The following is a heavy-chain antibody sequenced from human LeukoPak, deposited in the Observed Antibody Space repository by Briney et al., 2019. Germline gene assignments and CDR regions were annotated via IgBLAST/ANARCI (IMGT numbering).Heavy chain of an antibody. J-gene: IGHJ5*02. CDR2: MYTGGTT. CDR1: GFTASGTH. D-gene: IGHD3-16*01. Sequence: PGGSLRLSCAASGFTASGTHMSWVRQAPGKGLEWVSAMYTGGTTYYADSVQGRFTIYRDNSKNTLYLQMNSLRAEDTAVYYCAKDEATSGGGLATWGQGTLVSVSS. V-gene: IGHV3-53*01. CDR3: AKDEATSGGGLAT.